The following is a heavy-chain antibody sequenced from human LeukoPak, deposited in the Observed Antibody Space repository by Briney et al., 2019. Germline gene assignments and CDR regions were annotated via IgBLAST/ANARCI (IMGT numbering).Heavy chain of an antibody. J-gene: IGHJ6*02. CDR3: ARCPVYYYYGMDV. D-gene: IGHD4-17*01. Sequence: SGGSLRLSCAASGFTVSSNYMSWVRQAPGKGLEWVSVIYSGGSTYYADSVKGRFIISRHNSKNTLYLQMNSLRAEDTAVYYCARCPVYYYYGMDVWGQGTTVTVSS. CDR2: IYSGGST. CDR1: GFTVSSNY. V-gene: IGHV3-53*04.